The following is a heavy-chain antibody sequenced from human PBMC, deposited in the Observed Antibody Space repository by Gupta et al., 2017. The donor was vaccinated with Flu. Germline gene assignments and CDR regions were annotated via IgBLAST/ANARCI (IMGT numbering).Heavy chain of an antibody. CDR1: TFRGYW. D-gene: IGHD3-10*01. CDR3: ARNRGWQQFDY. CDR2: IAADDSVK. Sequence: TFRGYWMDWARQAPGKGLEGVANIAADDSVKNEADAVKGRFTISRDDAKNSLYIQMKRLRAEDTAVYYCARNRGWQQFDYWVQGALVTLYS. J-gene: IGHJ4*02. V-gene: IGHV3-7*01.